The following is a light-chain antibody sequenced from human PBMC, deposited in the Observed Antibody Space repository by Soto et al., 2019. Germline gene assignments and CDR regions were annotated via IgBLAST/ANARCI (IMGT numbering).Light chain of an antibody. V-gene: IGKV3-11*01. CDR3: HQRSNWPLT. CDR1: HRVSTY. CDR2: DAS. Sequence: EIVLTQSPATLSLSPGDTATLSCRATHRVSTYLAWYQQKPGQAPRLLIYDASNRAPGIPARFSGSGSETDFTLTISSLEPEDFAVYYCHQRSNWPLTFGGGTKVEIK. J-gene: IGKJ4*01.